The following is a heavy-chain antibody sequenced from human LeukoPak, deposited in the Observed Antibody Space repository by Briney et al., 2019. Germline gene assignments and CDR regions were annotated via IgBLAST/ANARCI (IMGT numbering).Heavy chain of an antibody. Sequence: PGGSLRLSCAASGFTFSGYAMHWVRQAPGKGLEYVSAISSNGGSTSHANSVKGRFTISRDNSNNTLYLRMNSLRAEDTGVYYCAKDRETTSSGTFDYWGQGTLVTVSS. CDR3: AKDRETTSSGTFDY. CDR1: GFTFSGYA. J-gene: IGHJ4*02. CDR2: ISSNGGST. V-gene: IGHV3-64*01. D-gene: IGHD1-1*01.